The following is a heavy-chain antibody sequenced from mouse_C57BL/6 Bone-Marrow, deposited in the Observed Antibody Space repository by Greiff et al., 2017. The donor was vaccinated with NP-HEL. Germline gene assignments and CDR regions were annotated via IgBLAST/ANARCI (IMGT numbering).Heavy chain of an antibody. V-gene: IGHV1-19*01. D-gene: IGHD1-1*01. CDR2: INPYNGGT. Sequence: VQLQQSGPVLVKPGASVKMSCKASGYTFTDYYMNWVKQSHGKSLEWIGVINPYNGGTSYNQKFKGKATLTVDKSSSTAYMELNSLTSEDSAVYYCARRGYYYGSSPFAYWGQGTLVTVSA. CDR1: GYTFTDYY. J-gene: IGHJ3*01. CDR3: ARRGYYYGSSPFAY.